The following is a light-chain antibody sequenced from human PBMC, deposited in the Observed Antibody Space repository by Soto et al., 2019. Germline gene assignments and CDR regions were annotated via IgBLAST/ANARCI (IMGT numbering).Light chain of an antibody. CDR2: DAS. Sequence: DIQMTQSPSTLSASVGDRVTITCRASQSIGRFLAWYQHQPGKAPKLLIYDASTLESGVPSRFSGTGSGTEFTFSIISLQPEDFGTYYCQQCYMGWTFGQGTKVDIK. CDR3: QQCYMGWT. CDR1: QSIGRF. J-gene: IGKJ1*01. V-gene: IGKV1-5*01.